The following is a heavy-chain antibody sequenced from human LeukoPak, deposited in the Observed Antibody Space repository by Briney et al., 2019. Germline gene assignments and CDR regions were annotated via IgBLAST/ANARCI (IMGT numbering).Heavy chain of an antibody. J-gene: IGHJ4*02. V-gene: IGHV4-59*08. Sequence: SETLSLTCSVSGGSISSYYWNWIRQPPGKGLEWIGSISYSGSTNYNPSLESRVTISVDTSKNQFSLKLSSVTAADTAVYYCAKMLQARGQLWLDYWGQGTLVTVSS. CDR1: GGSISSYY. CDR2: ISYSGST. D-gene: IGHD5-18*01. CDR3: AKMLQARGQLWLDY.